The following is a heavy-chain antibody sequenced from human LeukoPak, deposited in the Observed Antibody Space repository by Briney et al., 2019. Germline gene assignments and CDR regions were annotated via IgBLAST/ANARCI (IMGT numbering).Heavy chain of an antibody. V-gene: IGHV3-20*04. CDR3: ASSKVGATFFDY. J-gene: IGHJ4*02. CDR2: INWNGGST. Sequence: PGGSLRLSCAASGFTFDDYGMSWVRQAPGKGLQWVSGINWNGGSTGYADSVKGRFTISRDNAKNSLYLQMNSLRAEDTAFYYCASSKVGATFFDYWGQGTLVTVSS. D-gene: IGHD1-26*01. CDR1: GFTFDDYG.